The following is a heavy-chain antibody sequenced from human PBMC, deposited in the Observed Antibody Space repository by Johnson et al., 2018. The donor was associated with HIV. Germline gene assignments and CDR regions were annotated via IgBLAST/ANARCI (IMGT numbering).Heavy chain of an antibody. V-gene: IGHV3-33*08. CDR1: GFTFSTYA. CDR3: AREGFVVLPAAMRLFAFDI. D-gene: IGHD2-2*01. J-gene: IGHJ3*02. CDR2: IWYDGSNK. Sequence: VQLVESGGGLVQPGGSLRLSCEASGFTFSTYAMSWVRQAPGKGLEWVAVIWYDGSNKYYADSVKGRFTISRDNSKNTLYLQMNSLRAEDTAVYYCAREGFVVLPAAMRLFAFDIWGQGTMVTV.